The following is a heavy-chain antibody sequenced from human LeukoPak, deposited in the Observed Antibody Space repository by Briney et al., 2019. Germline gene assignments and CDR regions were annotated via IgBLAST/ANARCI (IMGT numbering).Heavy chain of an antibody. V-gene: IGHV4-38-2*02. Sequence: SSETLSLTCTVSGYSISSGYYWGWIRQPPGKGLEWIANIYHSGSTYYNPSLKSRVTISVDTSKNQFSLKLSSVTAADTAVFYCARVSSSSDYYYMDVWGKGTSVTVSS. CDR2: IYHSGST. D-gene: IGHD6-6*01. J-gene: IGHJ6*03. CDR3: ARVSSSSDYYYMDV. CDR1: GYSISSGYY.